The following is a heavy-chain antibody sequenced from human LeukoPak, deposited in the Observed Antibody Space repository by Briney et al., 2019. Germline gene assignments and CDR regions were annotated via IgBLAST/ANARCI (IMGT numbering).Heavy chain of an antibody. J-gene: IGHJ6*03. Sequence: PGGSLRLSCGASGFTFSRYAMFWVRQTPRKGLEWVSGISGSDDRTYYADSLEGRFTISRDNKKNTLSLQMNSLTVEDTAIYYCAKGWALGSYHYMEVWGKGTTVTVPS. V-gene: IGHV3-23*01. D-gene: IGHD1-26*01. CDR3: AKGWALGSYHYMEV. CDR2: ISGSDDRT. CDR1: GFTFSRYA.